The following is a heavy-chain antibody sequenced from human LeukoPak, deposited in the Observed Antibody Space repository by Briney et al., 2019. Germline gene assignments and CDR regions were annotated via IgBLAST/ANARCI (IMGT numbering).Heavy chain of an antibody. V-gene: IGHV1-69*06. D-gene: IGHD6-13*01. Sequence: ASVKVSCKASGGTFSSYAISWVRQAPGQGLEWMGGIIPIFGTANYAQKFQGRVTITADKSTSTAYMELSSLRSEDTAVYYCATAKGAAARFNWFDPWGQGTLVTVSS. CDR2: IIPIFGTA. CDR1: GGTFSSYA. CDR3: ATAKGAAARFNWFDP. J-gene: IGHJ5*02.